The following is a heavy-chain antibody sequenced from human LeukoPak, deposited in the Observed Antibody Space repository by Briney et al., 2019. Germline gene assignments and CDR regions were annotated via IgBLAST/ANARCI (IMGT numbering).Heavy chain of an antibody. CDR1: GFTFSSYW. CDR3: AREKIGCGGDCLNF. CDR2: IKQDGSEK. J-gene: IGHJ4*02. Sequence: WGSLRLSCAASGFTFSSYWMSWVRQAPGKGLEWVANIKQDGSEKYYVDSAKVRFTTSRANAKNSLVLQMRSLDAKDTALYYCAREKIGCGGDCLNFWGQGTRVTVSS. D-gene: IGHD2-21*02. V-gene: IGHV3-7*03.